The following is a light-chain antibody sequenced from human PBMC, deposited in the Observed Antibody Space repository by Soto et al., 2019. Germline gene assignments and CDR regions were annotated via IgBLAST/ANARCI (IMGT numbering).Light chain of an antibody. CDR2: DAS. V-gene: IGKV1-13*02. CDR1: QGISSA. J-gene: IGKJ4*01. CDR3: QQFNSYPSLT. Sequence: AIQLTQSPSSLSASVGDRVTITCRASQGISSALAWYHQKPGKAPKLLIYDASTLESGVPSRFSGSGSGTDFTLTISSLQPEDFATYYCQQFNSYPSLTFGGGTQVEIK.